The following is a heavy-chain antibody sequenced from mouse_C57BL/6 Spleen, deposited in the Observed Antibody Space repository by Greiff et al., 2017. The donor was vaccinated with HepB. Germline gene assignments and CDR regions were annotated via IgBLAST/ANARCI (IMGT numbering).Heavy chain of an antibody. CDR2: INPNNGGT. CDR3: ARRGLVLYAMDY. J-gene: IGHJ4*01. CDR1: GYTFTDYY. D-gene: IGHD3-3*01. V-gene: IGHV1-26*01. Sequence: EVQLQQSGPELVKPGASVKISCKASGYTFTDYYMNWVKQSHGKSLEWIGDINPNNGGTSYNQKFKGKATLTVDKSSSTAYMELRSLTSEDSAVYYCARRGLVLYAMDYWGQGTSVTVSS.